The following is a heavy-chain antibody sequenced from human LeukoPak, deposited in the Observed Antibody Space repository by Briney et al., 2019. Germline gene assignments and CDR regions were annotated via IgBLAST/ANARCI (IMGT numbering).Heavy chain of an antibody. Sequence: GGSLRLSCVASGFTISRYWMVWVRQAPGKGLDWVANIKQDGSEKNYGDSVKGRFTISRDNAKNSLYLQINSLRVEDTAVYYCARDSGGALDCWGQGTLVTVSS. CDR1: GFTISRYW. V-gene: IGHV3-7*01. CDR2: IKQDGSEK. CDR3: ARDSGGALDC. D-gene: IGHD3-10*01. J-gene: IGHJ4*02.